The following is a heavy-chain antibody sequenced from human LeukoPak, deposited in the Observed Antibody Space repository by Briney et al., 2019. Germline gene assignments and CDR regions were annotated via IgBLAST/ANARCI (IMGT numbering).Heavy chain of an antibody. D-gene: IGHD6-19*01. CDR3: ARVRGQWLDNWFDP. J-gene: IGHJ5*02. CDR2: FDPEDGET. Sequence: ASVKVSCKVSGYTLTELSMHWVRQAPGKGLEWMGGFDPEDGETIYAQKFQGRVTMTTDTSTSTAYMELRSLRSDDTAVYYCARVRGQWLDNWFDPWGQGTLVTVSS. CDR1: GYTLTELS. V-gene: IGHV1-24*01.